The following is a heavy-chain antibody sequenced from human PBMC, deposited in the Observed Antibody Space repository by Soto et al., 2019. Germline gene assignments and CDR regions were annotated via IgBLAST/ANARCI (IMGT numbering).Heavy chain of an antibody. CDR1: GDSSSASF. CDR3: ARLYSNQEY. V-gene: IGHV4-34*01. Sequence: SETLSLTCVVHGDSSSASFWTWLRQPPGKGLEWIGEISHSGHTNYNPSLKSRVTISEDTSRKQLSLELNSVTAADSAMYYCARLYSNQEYWGQGTMVTVSS. CDR2: ISHSGHT. J-gene: IGHJ4*02. D-gene: IGHD4-4*01.